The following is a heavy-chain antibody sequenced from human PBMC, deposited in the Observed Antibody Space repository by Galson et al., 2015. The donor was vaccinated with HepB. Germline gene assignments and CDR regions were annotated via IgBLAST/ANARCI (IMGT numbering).Heavy chain of an antibody. CDR3: ARNDSSGLYFDY. J-gene: IGHJ4*02. CDR1: GFTFSSYA. Sequence: SLRLSCAASGFTFSSYAMHWVRQAPGKGLEWVAVISYDGSNKYYADSVKGRFTISRDNSKNTLYLQMNSLRAEDTAVYYCARNDSSGLYFDYWGQGTLVTVSS. CDR2: ISYDGSNK. V-gene: IGHV3-30-3*01. D-gene: IGHD3-22*01.